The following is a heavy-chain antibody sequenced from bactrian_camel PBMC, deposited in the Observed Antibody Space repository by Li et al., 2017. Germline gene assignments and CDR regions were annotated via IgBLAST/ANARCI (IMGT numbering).Heavy chain of an antibody. CDR2: IGNNNK. J-gene: IGHJ4*01. Sequence: VQLVESGGGSVEAGGSLTLTCEVSGDTHSSYCMGWFRQAPGKEREAVAYIGNNNKIYTDSVKGRFTVSRDDAQNTIYLQMNGLKPEDTAVYYCAYIPHCAACSGGLCSPLMLQTYGQGTQVTVS. CDR1: GDTHSSYC. D-gene: IGHD1*01. V-gene: IGHV3S68*01.